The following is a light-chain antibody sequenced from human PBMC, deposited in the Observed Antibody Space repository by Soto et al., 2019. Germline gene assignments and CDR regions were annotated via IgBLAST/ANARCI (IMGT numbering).Light chain of an antibody. CDR2: AAS. J-gene: IGKJ1*01. CDR3: LQDSTYPRT. Sequence: AIQMTQSPSSLSASVGDRVTITCRASQGIRNELGWYQQRPGKAPKLLIYAASTLESGVPSRFSASGSGTDFTLTISSLRPEDFATYYCLQDSTYPRTFGQGTKVEIK. V-gene: IGKV1-6*01. CDR1: QGIRNE.